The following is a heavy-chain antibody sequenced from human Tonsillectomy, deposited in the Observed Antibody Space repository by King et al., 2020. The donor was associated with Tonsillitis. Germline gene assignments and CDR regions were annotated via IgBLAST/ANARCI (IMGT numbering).Heavy chain of an antibody. Sequence: QLVQSGAEVKKPGASVKVSCKASGYTFTSYYMHWVRQAPGQGLEWMGIINPSGGSTSYAQKFQGRVTMTRDTSTSTVYMELSSLRSEDTAVYYCARDLKCCGGGSCYYYYYGMDVWGQGTTVTVSS. D-gene: IGHD2-15*01. CDR1: GYTFTSYY. V-gene: IGHV1-46*01. J-gene: IGHJ6*02. CDR3: ARDLKCCGGGSCYYYYYGMDV. CDR2: INPSGGST.